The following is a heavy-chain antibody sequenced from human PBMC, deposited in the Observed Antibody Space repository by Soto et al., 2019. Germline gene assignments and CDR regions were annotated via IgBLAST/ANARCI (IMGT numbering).Heavy chain of an antibody. J-gene: IGHJ6*02. D-gene: IGHD2-15*01. CDR3: ARDLGSRRGHYYGMDV. CDR2: IDTAGDT. Sequence: GGSLRLSCAASGFTFSTYDMHWVRQGTGKGLEWVSGIDTAGDTYYPGSVKGRFTISRENAKNSLYLEMNSLRAGDTAVYYCARDLGSRRGHYYGMDVWGQGIMVTVSS. V-gene: IGHV3-13*04. CDR1: GFTFSTYD.